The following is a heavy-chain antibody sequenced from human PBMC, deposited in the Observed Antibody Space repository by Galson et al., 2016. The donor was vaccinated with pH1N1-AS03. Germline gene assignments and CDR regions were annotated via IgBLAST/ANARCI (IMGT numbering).Heavy chain of an antibody. D-gene: IGHD6-13*01. CDR1: GFTFTDYY. Sequence: SLRLSCAVSGFTFTDYYITWIRQAPGKGLELISYISSLGSTKYYADSVKGRFAISRDDTKKSVYLQMDRLRVEDTAVYYCARDWGFSWTSRPTFDFWGQGTMVAVSA. CDR3: ARDWGFSWTSRPTFDF. CDR2: ISSLGSTK. V-gene: IGHV3-11*01. J-gene: IGHJ3*01.